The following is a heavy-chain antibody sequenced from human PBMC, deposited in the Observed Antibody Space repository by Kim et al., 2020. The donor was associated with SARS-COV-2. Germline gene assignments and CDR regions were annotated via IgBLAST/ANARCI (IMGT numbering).Heavy chain of an antibody. V-gene: IGHV3-23*01. Sequence: GGSLRLSWKVSGFNFGNYAVGWVRQAPGQGLQWVSAITGSGSRTDYADSVKGRFTISKDLSKNTVYLEMNSLRGEDTAGYYCTEGWDVTSISPFCFDPLGQGPQVSVST. CDR1: GFNFGNYA. CDR2: ITGSGSRT. J-gene: IGHJ5*02. CDR3: TEGWDVTSISPFCFDP. D-gene: IGHD2-21*01.